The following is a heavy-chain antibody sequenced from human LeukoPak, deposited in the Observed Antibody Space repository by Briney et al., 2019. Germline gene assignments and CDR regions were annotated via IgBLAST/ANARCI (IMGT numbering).Heavy chain of an antibody. CDR1: GYSFSNFH. J-gene: IGHJ4*02. V-gene: IGHV1-8*01. D-gene: IGHD3-22*01. CDR3: AKSSYYDASGYYREFYFDS. Sequence: ASVKVSCKASGYSFSNFHINWVRQASGQGLEWIGWVSPKTGDRGYALKFQGRVTMTSDTSETTVYMEVRSLTSEDTAVYYCAKSSYYDASGYYREFYFDSWGQGTLVTVSS. CDR2: VSPKTGDR.